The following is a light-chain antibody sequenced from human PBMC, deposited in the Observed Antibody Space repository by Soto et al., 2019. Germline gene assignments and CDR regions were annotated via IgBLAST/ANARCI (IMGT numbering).Light chain of an antibody. CDR1: QTVLHGSNY. CDR3: QQYYTTPVT. J-gene: IGKJ1*01. V-gene: IGKV4-1*01. Sequence: DIVMTQSPDSLAVSLGERATINCKSSQTVLHGSNYLAWYQQKPGQPPKLLIYWASTRESGVPDRFSGSGSATDFTLTISSLQAEDVAVYYCQQYYTTPVTFGQGTRMEIK. CDR2: WAS.